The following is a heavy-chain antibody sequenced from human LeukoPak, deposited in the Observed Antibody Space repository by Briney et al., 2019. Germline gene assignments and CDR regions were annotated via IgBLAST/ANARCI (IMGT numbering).Heavy chain of an antibody. D-gene: IGHD6-13*01. J-gene: IGHJ4*02. CDR3: ASGPWREQQLAGPFDY. V-gene: IGHV4-34*01. Sequence: SETLSLTCAVYGGSFSSYYWSWIRQPPGKGLELIGEINHSGSTTYNPSLKSRVTISVDTSKHQFSLKLSSVPAADTAVYYCASGPWREQQLAGPFDYWGQGTLVTVSS. CDR2: INHSGST. CDR1: GGSFSSYY.